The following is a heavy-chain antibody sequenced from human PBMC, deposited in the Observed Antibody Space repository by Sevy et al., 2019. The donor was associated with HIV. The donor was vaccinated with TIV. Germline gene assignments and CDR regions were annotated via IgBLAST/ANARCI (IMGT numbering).Heavy chain of an antibody. Sequence: GGSLRLSCAASGFTFSSYEMNWVRQAPGKGLEWVSYISSSGSTIYYADSVKGRFTISRDNAKNSLYLQMNSLRAEDTAVYYCARVLYGGRAFDIWGQGTMVTVSS. CDR1: GFTFSSYE. CDR2: ISSSGSTI. J-gene: IGHJ3*02. D-gene: IGHD3-3*01. V-gene: IGHV3-48*03. CDR3: ARVLYGGRAFDI.